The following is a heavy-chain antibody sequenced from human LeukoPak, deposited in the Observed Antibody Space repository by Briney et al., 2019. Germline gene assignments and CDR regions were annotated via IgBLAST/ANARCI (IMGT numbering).Heavy chain of an antibody. D-gene: IGHD6-19*01. V-gene: IGHV1-24*01. Sequence: ASVKVSCKVSGYTLTELSMHWVRQAPGKGREWMGSFDPEDGETIYAQKFQGRVTMTEDTSTDTAYMELSSLRSEDTAVYYCATTSGWAPTPYYYYYYYMDVWGKGTTVTVSS. CDR2: FDPEDGET. CDR3: ATTSGWAPTPYYYYYYYMDV. J-gene: IGHJ6*03. CDR1: GYTLTELS.